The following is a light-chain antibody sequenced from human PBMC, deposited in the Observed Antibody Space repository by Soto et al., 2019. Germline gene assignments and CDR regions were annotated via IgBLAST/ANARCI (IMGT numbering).Light chain of an antibody. V-gene: IGLV2-23*01. Sequence: QSALTQPASVSGSPGQSITISCTGTTSDVGSFNLVSWYQHHPGKAPKLIIYEGNKWPSGISSRFSGSMSGNTASLTIFGLQAEDEADYYCSSYAGSSTPLFGGGTKLTVL. CDR2: EGN. CDR3: SSYAGSSTPL. CDR1: TSDVGSFNL. J-gene: IGLJ2*01.